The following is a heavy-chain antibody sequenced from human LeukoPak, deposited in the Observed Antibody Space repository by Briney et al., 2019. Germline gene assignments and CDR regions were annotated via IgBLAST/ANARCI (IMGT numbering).Heavy chain of an antibody. CDR1: GLTFSTSG. CDR3: ATETNGRHYDY. Sequence: PGGSLRLSXTTSGLTFSTSGFNWVRQAPGKGLEWVASIGPTGFDRYHAGSIKGRSTISRDNANNFLYLQMDSLRAEDTAVYYCATETNGRHYDYWGQGTLLTVSS. CDR2: IGPTGFDR. V-gene: IGHV3-21*06. J-gene: IGHJ4*02. D-gene: IGHD1-14*01.